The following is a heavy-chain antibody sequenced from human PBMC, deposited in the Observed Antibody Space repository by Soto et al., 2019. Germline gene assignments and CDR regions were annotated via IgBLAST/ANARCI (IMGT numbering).Heavy chain of an antibody. Sequence: EVQLLESGGGLVQPGGSLRLSCAASGFPFSDHAMSWVRQAPGKGLEWVSSITGSGDNSYYADSVKGRFTISRDNSNNTLFLQMNSLRAEDTAVYYCAKSRYSDSSGDFYDYWGQGTLVTVSS. D-gene: IGHD3-22*01. CDR3: AKSRYSDSSGDFYDY. CDR2: ITGSGDNS. CDR1: GFPFSDHA. V-gene: IGHV3-23*01. J-gene: IGHJ4*02.